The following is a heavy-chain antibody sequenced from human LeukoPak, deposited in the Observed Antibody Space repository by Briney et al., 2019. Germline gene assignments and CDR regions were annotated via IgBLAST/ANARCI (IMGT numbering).Heavy chain of an antibody. CDR3: AKGCSSTSCYTWVYYYYYMDV. CDR2: ISWDGGST. J-gene: IGHJ6*03. Sequence: GRSLRLSCAASGFTFSSYAMHWVRQAPGKGLEWVSLISWDGGSTYYADSVKGRFTISRDNSKNSLYLQMNSLRTEDTALYYCAKGCSSTSCYTWVYYYYYMDVWGKGTTVTVSS. D-gene: IGHD2-2*02. V-gene: IGHV3-43*01. CDR1: GFTFSSYA.